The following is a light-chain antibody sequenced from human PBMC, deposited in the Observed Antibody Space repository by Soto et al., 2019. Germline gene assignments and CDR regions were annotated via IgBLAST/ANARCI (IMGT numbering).Light chain of an antibody. J-gene: IGLJ3*02. V-gene: IGLV1-44*01. Sequence: QSVLTQPPSASGTPGQRVTISCSGSTSNIGSRNVNWYQQLPGTAPKLLIYGNNQRPQGVPDRISGSKSGISASLAISGLHSEDEADYYCATWDNILNGMLFGGGTKVTVL. CDR1: TSNIGSRN. CDR3: ATWDNILNGML. CDR2: GNN.